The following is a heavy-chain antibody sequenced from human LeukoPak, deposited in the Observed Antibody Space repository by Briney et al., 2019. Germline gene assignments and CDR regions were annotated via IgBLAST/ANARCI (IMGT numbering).Heavy chain of an antibody. J-gene: IGHJ4*02. V-gene: IGHV3-23*01. CDR1: GFTFSSYS. CDR3: ARRADIVVVPAAMLGLYFDY. Sequence: PGGSLRLSCAASGFTFSSYSMNWVRQAPGKGLEWVSAISGSGGSTYYADSVKGRFTISRDNSKNTLYLQMNSLRAEDTAVYYCARRADIVVVPAAMLGLYFDYWGQGTLVTVSS. D-gene: IGHD2-2*01. CDR2: ISGSGGST.